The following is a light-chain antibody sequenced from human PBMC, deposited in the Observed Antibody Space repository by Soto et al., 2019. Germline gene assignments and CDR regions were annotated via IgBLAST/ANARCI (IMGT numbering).Light chain of an antibody. CDR2: GAS. Sequence: DIQMTQSPSTLSASVGDRVTITCRASQNINTWLAWYQQNPGKAPKLLVYGASTLESGVTSRFSGGGSGTEFTLTISSLQADDFATYYCQQYNGYSTFGQGTKVEFK. CDR1: QNINTW. J-gene: IGKJ1*01. CDR3: QQYNGYST. V-gene: IGKV1-5*01.